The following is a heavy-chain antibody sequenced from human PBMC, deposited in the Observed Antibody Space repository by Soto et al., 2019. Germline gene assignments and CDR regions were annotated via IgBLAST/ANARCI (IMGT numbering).Heavy chain of an antibody. CDR2: INAGNGDT. J-gene: IGHJ6*03. Sequence: ASVKASCKASGYTFTSYAFHWVRQAPGQRLEWMGWINAGNGDTKYSQNFQGRVTITRDTSASTAYMDLSSLRSEDTAVYYCANAGYSSGSGGYYYMDVWGKGTAVTVSS. CDR3: ANAGYSSGSGGYYYMDV. D-gene: IGHD5-18*01. CDR1: GYTFTSYA. V-gene: IGHV1-3*01.